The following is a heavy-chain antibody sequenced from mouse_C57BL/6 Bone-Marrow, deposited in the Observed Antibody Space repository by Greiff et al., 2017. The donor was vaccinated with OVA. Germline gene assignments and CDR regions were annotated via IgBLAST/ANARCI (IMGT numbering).Heavy chain of an antibody. Sequence: EVKLMESGEGLVKPGGSLKLSCAASGFTFSSYAMSWVRQTPEKRLEWVAYISSGGDYIYSADTVKGRFTISSDNARNTLYLQMSSLKSEDTAMYYCTRAPSTTEDYWGQGTSVTVSS. CDR1: GFTFSSYA. CDR3: TRAPSTTEDY. D-gene: IGHD1-1*01. V-gene: IGHV5-9-1*02. J-gene: IGHJ4*01. CDR2: ISSGGDYI.